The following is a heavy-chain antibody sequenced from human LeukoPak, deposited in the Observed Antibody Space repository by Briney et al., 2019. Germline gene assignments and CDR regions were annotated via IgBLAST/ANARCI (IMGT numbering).Heavy chain of an antibody. J-gene: IGHJ4*02. D-gene: IGHD3-22*01. CDR1: GFTVSSNY. V-gene: IGHV3-53*01. Sequence: GGSLRLSCAASGFTVSSNYMSWVRQAPGKGLECVSVIDNGGKTYYGDSVKGRFTISRDNSKNTVYLQMNSLRAEDTVVYYCAGDKTTSGYYEFDYWGQGTLVTVSS. CDR2: IDNGGKT. CDR3: AGDKTTSGYYEFDY.